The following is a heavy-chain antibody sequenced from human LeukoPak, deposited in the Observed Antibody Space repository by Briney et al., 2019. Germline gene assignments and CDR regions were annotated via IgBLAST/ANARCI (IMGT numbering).Heavy chain of an antibody. D-gene: IGHD3-10*01. V-gene: IGHV5-51*01. CDR1: GYDFSTYW. Sequence: GESLKISCKGFGYDFSTYWIGWVRQVPGEGLEWMGIIYPADSTTHYSRSFQGQVTISVDKSISTAYLQWSSVKASDTAMYYCACRKYYSTWSDPWGQGTLVTV. CDR2: IYPADSTT. J-gene: IGHJ5*02. CDR3: ACRKYYSTWSDP.